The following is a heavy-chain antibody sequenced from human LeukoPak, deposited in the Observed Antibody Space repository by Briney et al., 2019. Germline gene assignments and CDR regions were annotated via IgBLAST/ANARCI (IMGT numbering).Heavy chain of an antibody. D-gene: IGHD1-26*01. CDR2: ISSSSSYI. CDR3: ARDLVGATAGY. Sequence: GGSLRLSCAASGFTFSSYSMNWVRQAPGKGLEWVSSISSSSSYIYYADSVKGRFTISRDYAKNSLYLQMNSLRAEDTAVYYCARDLVGATAGYWGQGTLVTVSS. J-gene: IGHJ4*02. V-gene: IGHV3-21*01. CDR1: GFTFSSYS.